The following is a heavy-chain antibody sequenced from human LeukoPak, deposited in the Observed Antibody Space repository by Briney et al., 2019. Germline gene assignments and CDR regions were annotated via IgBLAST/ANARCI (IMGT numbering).Heavy chain of an antibody. CDR3: ARGRRGNYFQDY. V-gene: IGHV4-39*07. J-gene: IGHJ4*02. D-gene: IGHD1-26*01. CDR1: GASIRSDTYY. Sequence: SETQSLTCTVSGASIRSDTYYWAWIRQPPGKELEWIESLWSGTTTYYNPSLTSRVTIAVDTSKNQFSLILPSVTAADTAVYYCARGRRGNYFQDYWGQGTLVTVSS. CDR2: LWSGTTT.